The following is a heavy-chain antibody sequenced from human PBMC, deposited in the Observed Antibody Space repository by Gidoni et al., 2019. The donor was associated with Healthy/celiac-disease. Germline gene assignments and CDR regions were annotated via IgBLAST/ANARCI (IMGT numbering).Heavy chain of an antibody. J-gene: IGHJ6*02. CDR1: GGSISSSSYY. CDR3: ARGGYDYYYGMDV. CDR2: IYYSGST. V-gene: IGHV4-39*07. Sequence: QLQLQESGQGLVKPSEPLSLTCTVSGGSISSSSYYWGWIRQPPGKGLEWIGSIYYSGSTYYNPSLKSRVTISVDTSKNQFSLKLSSVTAADTAVYYCARGGYDYYYGMDVWGQGTTVTVSS.